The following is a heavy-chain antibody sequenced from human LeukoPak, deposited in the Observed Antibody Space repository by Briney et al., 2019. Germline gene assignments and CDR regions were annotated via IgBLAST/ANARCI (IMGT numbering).Heavy chain of an antibody. J-gene: IGHJ4*02. V-gene: IGHV4-38-2*01. D-gene: IGHD3-3*01. Sequence: PGGSLRLSCAASGFTFSDHYMDWVRQAPGKGLEWIGSIYYSGSTYYNPSLKSRVTISVDTSKNQFSLKLSSVTAADTAVYYCATDHYDFWSGYPRPEDWGQGTLVTVSS. CDR1: GFTFSDHY. CDR2: IYYSGST. CDR3: ATDHYDFWSGYPRPED.